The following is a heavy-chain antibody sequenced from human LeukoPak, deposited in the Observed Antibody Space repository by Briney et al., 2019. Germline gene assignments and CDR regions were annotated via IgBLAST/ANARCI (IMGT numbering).Heavy chain of an antibody. D-gene: IGHD3-3*01. CDR2: IYSSGST. J-gene: IGHJ6*03. Sequence: SETLSLTCTVSGGSISSYYWSWIRQPPGKGPEWIGHIYSSGSTTYNPSLRSRVTISVDTSKNQFSLRLSSVTAADTAVYYCARVALYRFFDYYYYYMDVWGKGTTVTVSS. CDR1: GGSISSYY. V-gene: IGHV4-59*01. CDR3: ARVALYRFFDYYYYYMDV.